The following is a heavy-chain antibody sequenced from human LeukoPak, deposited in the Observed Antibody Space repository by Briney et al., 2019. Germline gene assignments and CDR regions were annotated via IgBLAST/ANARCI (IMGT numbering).Heavy chain of an antibody. Sequence: PGWSLRLSCSASGFVFSIYTMYWVRQAPGKGPEYVSTISGSGNGGSIYYADSVKGRFTLSRDDSKSILYLQMNGLRSEDTAVYYCVKDFGRVRGTPDSWGQGTLVTVSS. CDR1: GFVFSIYT. CDR2: ISGSGNGGSI. CDR3: VKDFGRVRGTPDS. J-gene: IGHJ4*02. D-gene: IGHD3-16*01. V-gene: IGHV3-64D*06.